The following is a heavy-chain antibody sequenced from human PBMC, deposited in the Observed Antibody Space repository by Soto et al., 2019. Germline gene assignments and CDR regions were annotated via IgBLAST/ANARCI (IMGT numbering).Heavy chain of an antibody. Sequence: SVNVSCKASGGTFSSYAISWVRQAPGQGLELMGGIIPIFGTANYAQKFQGRVTITAXXXXXXAXMXLSXXXSEDTAVYYCARNGDYGWFDPWGQGTLVTVSS. CDR1: GGTFSSYA. CDR2: IIPIFGTA. D-gene: IGHD4-17*01. CDR3: ARNGDYGWFDP. V-gene: IGHV1-69*13. J-gene: IGHJ5*02.